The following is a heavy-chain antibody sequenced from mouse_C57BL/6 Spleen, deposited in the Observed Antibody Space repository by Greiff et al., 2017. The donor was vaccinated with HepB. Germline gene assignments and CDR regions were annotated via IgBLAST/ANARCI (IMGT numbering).Heavy chain of an antibody. D-gene: IGHD2-5*01. V-gene: IGHV1-55*01. CDR3: AGGDYYSNYGRYYYAMDY. J-gene: IGHJ4*01. Sequence: VQLQQSGAELVKPGASVKMSCKASGYTFTSYWITWVKQRPGQGLEWIGDIYPGSGSTNYNEKFKSKATLTVDTSSSTAYMQLSSLTSEDSAVYYCAGGDYYSNYGRYYYAMDYWGQGTSVTVSS. CDR2: IYPGSGST. CDR1: GYTFTSYW.